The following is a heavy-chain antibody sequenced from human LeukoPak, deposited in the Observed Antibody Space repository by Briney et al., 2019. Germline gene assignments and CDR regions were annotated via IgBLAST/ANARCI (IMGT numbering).Heavy chain of an antibody. V-gene: IGHV3-21*01. CDR3: ARAKMFYYEGGTYYHAFDI. CDR2: ISSSSNYI. D-gene: IGHD3-22*01. CDR1: GFTFGSYG. Sequence: GRSLRLSCAASGFTFGSYGMHWVRQAPGKGLEWVSSISSSSNYIYYADSVKGRFTISRDNAKNSLYLQMNSLRAEDTAVYYCARAKMFYYEGGTYYHAFDIWGQGTMVTVSS. J-gene: IGHJ3*02.